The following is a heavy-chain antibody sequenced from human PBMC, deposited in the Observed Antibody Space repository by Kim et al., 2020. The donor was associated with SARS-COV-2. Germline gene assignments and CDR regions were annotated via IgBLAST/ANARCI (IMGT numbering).Heavy chain of an antibody. CDR2: IFKGGAA. D-gene: IGHD6-19*01. Sequence: GGSLRLSCAASGFTLRSTYMSWVRQAPGKGLEWVSVIFKGGAAFYADSVRGRFTVSRDDSKNTLYLQMNSLRAEDTAVYYCTKEYFEGSGWNGGAF. V-gene: IGHV3-53*01. J-gene: IGHJ3*01. CDR1: GFTLRSTY. CDR3: TKEYFEGSGWNGGAF.